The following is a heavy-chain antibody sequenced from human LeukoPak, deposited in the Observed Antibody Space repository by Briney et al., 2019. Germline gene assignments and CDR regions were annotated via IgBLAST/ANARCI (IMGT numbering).Heavy chain of an antibody. CDR1: GFTLSSYE. D-gene: IGHD3-16*01. Sequence: GGSLRLSCAASGFTLSSYEMNWVRQAPGKGLEWVSYIRSDSSRIYYADSVKGRFTISRDNAKKSVYLQMNSLRDEDTAVYYCAGDGGLWGQGTLVTVSS. J-gene: IGHJ4*02. CDR2: IRSDSSRI. V-gene: IGHV3-48*02. CDR3: AGDGGL.